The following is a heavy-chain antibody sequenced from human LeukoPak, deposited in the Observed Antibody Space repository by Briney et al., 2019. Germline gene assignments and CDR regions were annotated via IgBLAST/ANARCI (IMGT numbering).Heavy chain of an antibody. CDR3: ARMDYYGSGSYDY. J-gene: IGHJ4*02. D-gene: IGHD3-10*01. V-gene: IGHV3-66*01. CDR1: GFTVSSNY. Sequence: PGGSLRLSCAASGFTVSSNYMSWVRQAPGKGLEWVSVIYSGGSTYYADSVTGRFTISRDNSKNTLYLQMNSLRAEDTAVYYCARMDYYGSGSYDYWGQGTLVTVSS. CDR2: IYSGGST.